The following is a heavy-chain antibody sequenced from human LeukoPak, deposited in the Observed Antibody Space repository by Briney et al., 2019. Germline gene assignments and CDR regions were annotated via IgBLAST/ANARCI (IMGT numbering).Heavy chain of an antibody. D-gene: IGHD3-22*01. J-gene: IGHJ4*02. CDR3: ASARQYYYDSSGYDY. V-gene: IGHV3-66*02. CDR1: GFTVSSNY. CDR2: IYSGGST. Sequence: GSLRLSCAASGFTVSSNYMSWVRQAPGKGLEWVSVIYSGGSTYYADSVKGRFTISRDNSKNTLYLQMNSLRAEDTAVYYCASARQYYYDSSGYDYWGQGTLVTVSS.